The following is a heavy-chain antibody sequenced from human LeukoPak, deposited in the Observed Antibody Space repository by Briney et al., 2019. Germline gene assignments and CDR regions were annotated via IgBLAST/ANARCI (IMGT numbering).Heavy chain of an antibody. CDR1: GFTFSSYS. D-gene: IGHD2-2*01. CDR3: ARTRAPSNGRVLYYMDV. V-gene: IGHV3-21*01. Sequence: GGSLRLSCAASGFTFSSYSMNWVRQAPGKGLEWVASIISISSHIYYADSVKGRFTISRDNAKNSLYLQMNSPRAEDTAVYYCARTRAPSNGRVLYYMDVWGKGTTVTVSS. J-gene: IGHJ6*03. CDR2: IISISSHI.